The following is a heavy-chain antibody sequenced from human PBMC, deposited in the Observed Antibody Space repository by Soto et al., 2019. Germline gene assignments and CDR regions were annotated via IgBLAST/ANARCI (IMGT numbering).Heavy chain of an antibody. CDR2: IIPIFSTP. CDR1: GGTFGSYA. D-gene: IGHD3-22*01. CDR3: ARPIQYYFDTSAPSAWFDP. J-gene: IGHJ5*02. V-gene: IGHV1-69*13. Sequence: SVKVSCKTSGGTFGSYAISWVRQAPGQGLEWMGGIIPIFSTPNYAQKFQGRVTITADESTSTAYMELSSLRSEDTAVYYCARPIQYYFDTSAPSAWFDPWGQGTLVTVSS.